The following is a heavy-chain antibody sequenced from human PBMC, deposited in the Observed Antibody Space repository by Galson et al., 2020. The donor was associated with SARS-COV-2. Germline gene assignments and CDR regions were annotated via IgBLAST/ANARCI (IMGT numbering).Heavy chain of an antibody. D-gene: IGHD3-22*01. V-gene: IGHV1-18*01. CDR2: ISAYNGNT. J-gene: IGHJ4*02. Sequence: PKQGLEWMVWISAYNGNTNYAQKLQGRVTMTTDTSTSTAYMELRSLRSDDTAVYYCARAVSNLDSSVGGEDYWGQGTL. CDR3: ARAVSNLDSSVGGEDY.